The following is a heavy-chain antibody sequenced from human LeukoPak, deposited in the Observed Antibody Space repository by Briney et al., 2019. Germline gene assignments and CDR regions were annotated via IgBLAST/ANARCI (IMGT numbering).Heavy chain of an antibody. V-gene: IGHV4-61*02. J-gene: IGHJ4*02. Sequence: SQTLSLTCTVSGGSISAGTYYWSWIRQPAGKGLEWIGRIYTSGSTNYNPSLKSRVTISVDTSKNQFSLKLSSVTAADTAMYYCASDFSYWGQGILVTVSS. CDR2: IYTSGST. CDR3: ASDFSY. CDR1: GGSISAGTYY.